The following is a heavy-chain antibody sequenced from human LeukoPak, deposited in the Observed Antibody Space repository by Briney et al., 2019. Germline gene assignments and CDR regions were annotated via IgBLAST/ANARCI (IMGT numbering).Heavy chain of an antibody. CDR2: IKQDGSEN. CDR1: GFTFSSYW. D-gene: IGHD6-19*01. V-gene: IGHV3-7*01. Sequence: GGSLRLSCAASGFTFSSYWMGWVRQAPGKGLEWVANIKQDGSENYYVDSVKGRFTISRDNAKNSLYLQMNSLRVEDTAVYYCARDGYSSGWYDYWGQGTLVTVSS. CDR3: ARDGYSSGWYDY. J-gene: IGHJ4*02.